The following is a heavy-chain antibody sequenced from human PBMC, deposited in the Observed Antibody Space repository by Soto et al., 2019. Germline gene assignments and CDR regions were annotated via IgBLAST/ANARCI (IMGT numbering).Heavy chain of an antibody. D-gene: IGHD1-1*01. V-gene: IGHV3-23*01. J-gene: IGHJ4*02. CDR3: AKVRTTGTYGNLDYFDY. CDR2: ISGSGGNT. CDR1: GLTFSSYA. Sequence: GGSLRLSCAASGLTFSSYAMSWVRQAPGKGLEWVSTISGSGGNTYYADSVKGRFTISRDNSKNTLYLQMNSLRAEDTAVYYCAKVRTTGTYGNLDYFDYWGQGTLVTVSS.